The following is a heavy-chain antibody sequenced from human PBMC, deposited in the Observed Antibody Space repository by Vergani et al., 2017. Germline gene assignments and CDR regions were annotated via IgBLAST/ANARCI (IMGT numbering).Heavy chain of an antibody. V-gene: IGHV4-38-2*02. D-gene: IGHD2-15*01. J-gene: IGHJ4*02. CDR1: AYSVGSGYY. CDR3: ASQNIVVELDATSETGGVPGEFDY. Sequence: QVQLQESGPGIVKPSETLSLTCTVSAYSVGSGYYWGWIRQPPGKGLECIGSIFRDEDTYYTPSLKDRVTISTDTSKNHFSLKLSAVTAADTAVYYCASQNIVVELDATSETGGVPGEFDYWGQGILVTVSS. CDR2: IFRDEDT.